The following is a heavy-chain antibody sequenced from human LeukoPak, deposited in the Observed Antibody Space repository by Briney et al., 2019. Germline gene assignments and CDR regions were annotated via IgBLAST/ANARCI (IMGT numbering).Heavy chain of an antibody. CDR2: IYSGGST. CDR3: ARGLSGSYDFDY. J-gene: IGHJ4*02. CDR1: GFTFSSYS. Sequence: PGGSLRLSCAASGFTFSSYSMSWVRQAPGKGLEWVSVIYSGGSTYYADSVKGRFTISRDNSKNTLYLQMNSLRAEDTAMYYCARGLSGSYDFDYWGQGTLVTVSS. V-gene: IGHV3-53*01. D-gene: IGHD1-26*01.